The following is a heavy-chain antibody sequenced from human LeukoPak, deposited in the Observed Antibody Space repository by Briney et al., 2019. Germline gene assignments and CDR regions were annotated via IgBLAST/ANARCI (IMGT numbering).Heavy chain of an antibody. CDR2: ISYDGSNK. Sequence: PGGSLRLSCAASGFTFSSYAMHWVRQAPGKGLEGVAVISYDGSNKYYADSVKGRFTISRDNSKNPLYLQMNSLSAEDTAVYYCARGPFGVVIRYYFDYWGQGTLVTVSS. D-gene: IGHD3-3*01. CDR1: GFTFSSYA. J-gene: IGHJ4*02. CDR3: ARGPFGVVIRYYFDY. V-gene: IGHV3-30-3*01.